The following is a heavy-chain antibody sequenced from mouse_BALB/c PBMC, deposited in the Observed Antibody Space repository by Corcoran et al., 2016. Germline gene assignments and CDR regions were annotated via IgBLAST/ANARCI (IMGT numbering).Heavy chain of an antibody. CDR3: ARSGGSSYGAMDY. V-gene: IGHV1-7*01. Sequence: QVQLQQSGAELAKPGASVKMSCKASGYTFTSYWMHWVKQRPGQGLEWIGYINPSTGYTEYNQKFKDKATLTADKSSNTAYMQLSSLTSEDSAVYYCARSGGSSYGAMDYWGQGTSVTVSS. D-gene: IGHD1-1*01. J-gene: IGHJ4*01. CDR2: INPSTGYT. CDR1: GYTFTSYW.